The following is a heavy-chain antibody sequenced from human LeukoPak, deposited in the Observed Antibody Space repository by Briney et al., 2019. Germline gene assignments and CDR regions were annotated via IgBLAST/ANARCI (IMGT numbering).Heavy chain of an antibody. CDR1: GGSISSYY. CDR3: ARHRDYYDSSGYSVYFGY. CDR2: IYYSGST. Sequence: PSETLSLTCTVSGGSISSYYWSWIRQPPGKGLEWIGYIYYSGSTNYNPSLKSRVTISVDTSKNQFSLKLSSVTAADTAVYYCARHRDYYDSSGYSVYFGYWGQGTLVTVSS. J-gene: IGHJ4*02. D-gene: IGHD3-22*01. V-gene: IGHV4-59*08.